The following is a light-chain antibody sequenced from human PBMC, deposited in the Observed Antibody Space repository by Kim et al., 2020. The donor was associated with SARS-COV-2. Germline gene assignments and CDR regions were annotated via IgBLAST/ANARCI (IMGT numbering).Light chain of an antibody. Sequence: QSALTQPASVSGSPGQSNTISCTGTSSDIGGYNYVSWYQQSPGKTPKLILYDVTNRASGVSNRFSGSKSGNTASLAISGLQAEDEGDYYCTSYTTSTTVVFGTGTKVTVL. J-gene: IGLJ1*01. V-gene: IGLV2-14*01. CDR3: TSYTTSTTVV. CDR1: SSDIGGYNY. CDR2: DVT.